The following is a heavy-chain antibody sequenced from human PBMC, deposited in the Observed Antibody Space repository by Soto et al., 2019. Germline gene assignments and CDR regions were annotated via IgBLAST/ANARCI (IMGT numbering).Heavy chain of an antibody. J-gene: IGHJ5*02. CDR2: INPNSGGT. CDR3: AMALRDYYGGNWFDP. Sequence: ASVKVSCKASGYTFTGYYMHWVRQAPGQGLEWMGWINPNSGGTNYAQKFQGWVTMTRDTSISTAYMELSRLRSDDTAVYYCAMALRDYYGGNWFDPWGKGTLVTVAS. CDR1: GYTFTGYY. V-gene: IGHV1-2*04. D-gene: IGHD3-22*01.